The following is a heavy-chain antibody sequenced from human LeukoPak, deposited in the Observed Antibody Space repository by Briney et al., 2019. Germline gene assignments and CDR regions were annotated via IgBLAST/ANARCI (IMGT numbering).Heavy chain of an antibody. D-gene: IGHD1-14*01. J-gene: IGHJ4*02. V-gene: IGHV1-2*02. CDR1: VYTFTGYY. CDR2: ISPNSGGT. Sequence: GSVKVSCKASVYTFTGYYMHWVLQAPGQGLEWMGWISPNSGGTNYAQKFQARVTMTRDTSISTAYMELSSLRSDDTAVYYCARDDGLPGRVNPLDYWGQGTLVSVSS. CDR3: ARDDGLPGRVNPLDY.